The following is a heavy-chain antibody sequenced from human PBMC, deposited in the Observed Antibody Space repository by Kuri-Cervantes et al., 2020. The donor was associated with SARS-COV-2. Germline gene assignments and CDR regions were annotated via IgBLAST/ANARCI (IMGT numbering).Heavy chain of an antibody. Sequence: SETLSLTCTVSSGSISSYYWSWIRQPAGKGLEWIGRIYTSGSTNYNPSLKSRVTMSVDTSKNQFSLKLSSVTAADTAVYYCAKDIGVVPAASTLAWFDPWGQGTLVTVSS. CDR2: IYTSGST. CDR3: AKDIGVVPAASTLAWFDP. D-gene: IGHD2-2*01. V-gene: IGHV4-4*07. J-gene: IGHJ5*02. CDR1: SGSISSYY.